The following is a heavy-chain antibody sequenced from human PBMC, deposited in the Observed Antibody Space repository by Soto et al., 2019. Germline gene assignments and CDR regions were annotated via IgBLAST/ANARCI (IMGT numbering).Heavy chain of an antibody. CDR3: ARGISVTFDY. V-gene: IGHV3-21*01. CDR2: ISSSSSFK. CDR1: GFTFSSYN. J-gene: IGHJ4*02. D-gene: IGHD6-19*01. Sequence: EVQLVESGGGLVKSGGSLRLSCAASGFTFSSYNMHWVHQAPGKGLEWVSSISSSSSFKSYADSVRGRFTISRDNAKNSLYLQMNSLRAEDTAVYYCARGISVTFDYWGQGTLVTVSS.